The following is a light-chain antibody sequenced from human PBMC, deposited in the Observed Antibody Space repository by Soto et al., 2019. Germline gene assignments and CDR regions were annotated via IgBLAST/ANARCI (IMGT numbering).Light chain of an antibody. Sequence: AIQMTQSPSSLSASVGDRVTITCRASQGIRNDLAWYQRKPGKAPKLLIYTASSLQNGDPPRFSGSGSDTVFTLTIDRLQPEDFATYYCLQDFSFPLTFVGGTKVDIK. CDR2: TAS. CDR1: QGIRND. CDR3: LQDFSFPLT. V-gene: IGKV1-6*01. J-gene: IGKJ4*01.